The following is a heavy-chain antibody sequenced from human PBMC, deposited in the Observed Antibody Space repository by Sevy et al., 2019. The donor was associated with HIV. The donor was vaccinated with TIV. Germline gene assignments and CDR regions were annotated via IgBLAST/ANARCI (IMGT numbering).Heavy chain of an antibody. CDR3: AKPRRGGGYWTFDS. CDR1: GFTFSSYG. Sequence: GGSLRLSCAASGFTFSSYGMHWVRQAPGKGLDWVAVTSYDGSNKYYADSVKGRFTISRDNSKNTVYLQMNSLRDEDTAVYYCAKPRRGGGYWTFDSWGQGTLVTVSS. CDR2: TSYDGSNK. V-gene: IGHV3-30*18. D-gene: IGHD1-26*01. J-gene: IGHJ4*02.